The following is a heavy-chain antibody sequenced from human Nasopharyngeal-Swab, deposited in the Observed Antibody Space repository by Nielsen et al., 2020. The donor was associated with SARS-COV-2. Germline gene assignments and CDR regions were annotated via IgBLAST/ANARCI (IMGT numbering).Heavy chain of an antibody. CDR2: IYPGDSDT. V-gene: IGHV5-51*01. CDR3: ARLNSGSYPDY. J-gene: IGHJ4*02. D-gene: IGHD1-26*01. Sequence: VRQMPGKGLEWMGIIYPGDSDTRYSPSFQGQVTISADKSISTAHLQWSSLKASDTAMYYCARLNSGSYPDYWGQGTLVTVSS.